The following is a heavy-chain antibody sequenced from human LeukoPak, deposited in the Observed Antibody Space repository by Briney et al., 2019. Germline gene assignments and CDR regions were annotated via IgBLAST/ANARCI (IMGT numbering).Heavy chain of an antibody. D-gene: IGHD2-2*01. CDR3: AKGDHLGYCSSTSCYGFDY. CDR2: ISWNSGSI. CDR1: GFTFGDYA. J-gene: IGHJ4*02. V-gene: IGHV3-9*01. Sequence: GETLRLTCAASGFTFGDYALHWVRQPPGKGLEWVWGISWNSGSIGYADSVKGRFTISRDNAKNSLFLQMNSLRAEDTALYYCAKGDHLGYCSSTSCYGFDYWGQGTLVALSS.